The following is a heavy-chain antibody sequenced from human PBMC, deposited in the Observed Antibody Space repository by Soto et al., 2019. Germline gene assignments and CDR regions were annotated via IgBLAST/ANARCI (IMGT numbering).Heavy chain of an antibody. J-gene: IGHJ5*02. V-gene: IGHV4-39*01. CDR2: IYYSGST. CDR3: ARTYYDSSGYYYA. D-gene: IGHD3-22*01. CDR1: GGSISSSSYY. Sequence: LETLSLTCTVSGGSISSSSYYWGWIRQPPGKGLEWIGSIYYSGSTYYNPSLKSRVTISVDTSKNQFSLKLSSVTAADTAVYYCARTYYDSSGYYYAWGQGTLVTVSS.